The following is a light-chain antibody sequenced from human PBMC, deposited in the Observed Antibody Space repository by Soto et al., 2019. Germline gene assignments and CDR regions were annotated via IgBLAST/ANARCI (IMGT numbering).Light chain of an antibody. CDR3: QQRSNWPT. Sequence: ESVLTQSPATLSLSPGERATLSCRASQSISFYLTWYQHKPGQAPRLLIYDASNRATGIPARFSGSGYGTDFTLTISSLEPEDFAVYYCQQRSNWPTFGQGTRLEIK. V-gene: IGKV3-11*01. CDR2: DAS. CDR1: QSISFY. J-gene: IGKJ5*01.